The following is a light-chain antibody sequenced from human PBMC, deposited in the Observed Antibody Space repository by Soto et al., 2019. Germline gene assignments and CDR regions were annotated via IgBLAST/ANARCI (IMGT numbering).Light chain of an antibody. J-gene: IGLJ3*02. CDR3: CSYAGSSSATWV. CDR2: EGN. CDR1: SSDVGTYDL. V-gene: IGLV2-23*01. Sequence: QSALTQPASVSGSPGQSITISCTGTSSDVGTYDLVSWYQQHPGRAPKLMISEGNKRPSGVSNRFSGSKSGNTVSLTISGLRAEDEADYYCCSYAGSSSATWVFGGGTKLTVL.